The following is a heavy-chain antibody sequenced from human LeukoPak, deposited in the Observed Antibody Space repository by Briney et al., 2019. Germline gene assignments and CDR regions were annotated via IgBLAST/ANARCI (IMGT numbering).Heavy chain of an antibody. D-gene: IGHD6-19*01. CDR2: IHHEGST. Sequence: PSGTLSLTCGVSGGSISSGIRWSWVRQPPGKGLEWIGEIHHEGSTKYSPSLKSRVTISVDKSKNQFSLKLNSVTAADTAVYYCTAQGGWYIDYWGQGTLVTVSS. CDR3: TAQGGWYIDY. CDR1: GGSISSGIR. V-gene: IGHV4-4*02. J-gene: IGHJ4*02.